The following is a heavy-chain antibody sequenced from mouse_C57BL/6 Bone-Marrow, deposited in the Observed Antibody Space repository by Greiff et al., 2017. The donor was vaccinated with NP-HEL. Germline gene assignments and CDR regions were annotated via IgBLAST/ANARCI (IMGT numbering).Heavy chain of an antibody. Sequence: EVKLVESGGGLVQSGRSLRLSCATSGFTFSDFYMEWVRQAPGKGLEWIAASRNKANDNTTEYSATVKGQFIVSRDTSQSILYLQMNALRAEDTAIYYCARDGDCDGGYFDVWGTGTTVTVSS. CDR3: ARDGDCDGGYFDV. CDR2: SRNKANDNTT. J-gene: IGHJ1*03. CDR1: GFTFSDFY. D-gene: IGHD2-13*01. V-gene: IGHV7-1*01.